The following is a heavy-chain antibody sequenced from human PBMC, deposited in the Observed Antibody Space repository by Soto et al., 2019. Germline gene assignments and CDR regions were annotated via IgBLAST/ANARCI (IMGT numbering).Heavy chain of an antibody. V-gene: IGHV1-69*06. CDR3: ARDPVDLFGYMDV. CDR1: EGTFSSYS. D-gene: IGHD6-25*01. J-gene: IGHJ6*02. CDR2: IIPLLGTA. Sequence: QEELVQSGAVVKKPGSSVNVSCKASEGTFSSYSITWVRQAPGQRLEWMGEIIPLLGTANYAQKLQVRVTITGDKSTSTIYMGLSSLRSDDTAVYYCARDPVDLFGYMDVWGQGTTVTVSS.